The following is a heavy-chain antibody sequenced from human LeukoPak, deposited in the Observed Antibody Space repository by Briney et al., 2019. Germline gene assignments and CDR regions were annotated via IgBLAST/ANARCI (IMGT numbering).Heavy chain of an antibody. D-gene: IGHD3-16*02. CDR1: GFTFSSYS. CDR3: AKVRYMGNYWDC. Sequence: GGSLRLSCAASGFTFSSYSMIWVRQAPGKGLEWVSGISGSGDSTYYADSVKGRFTISRDNSKNTLYLQMSSLRAEDTAVYYCAKVRYMGNYWDCWGQGTLVTVSS. V-gene: IGHV3-23*01. CDR2: ISGSGDST. J-gene: IGHJ4*02.